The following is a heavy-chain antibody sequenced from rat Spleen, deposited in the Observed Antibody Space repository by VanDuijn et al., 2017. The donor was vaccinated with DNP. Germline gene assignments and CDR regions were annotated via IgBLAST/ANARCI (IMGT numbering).Heavy chain of an antibody. J-gene: IGHJ2*01. CDR2: ISYDGGST. D-gene: IGHD1-1*01. V-gene: IGHV5-22*01. CDR3: ARRGATPLDY. CDR1: GFTFSDYY. Sequence: EVQLVESGGGLVQPGRSLKLSCAASGFTFSDYYMAWVRQAPTKGLEWVAYISYDGGSTYYGDSVKGRFTISRDNAKSTLYLQMNSLRSEDMATYYCARRGATPLDYWGQGVMVTVSS.